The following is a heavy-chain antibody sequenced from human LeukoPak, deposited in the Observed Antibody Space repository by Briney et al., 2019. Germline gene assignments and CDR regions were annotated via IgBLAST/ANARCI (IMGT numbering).Heavy chain of an antibody. J-gene: IGHJ4*02. Sequence: PGGSLRLSCAASGFTFSSYWMSWVRQAPGKGLEWVANIKQDGSEKYYVDSVTGRFTISRDNAKNSLYLQMNSLRAEDTALYYCAKGDDYGYVVKGNYFDYWGQGTLVTVSS. V-gene: IGHV3-7*03. CDR2: IKQDGSEK. D-gene: IGHD3-16*01. CDR3: AKGDDYGYVVKGNYFDY. CDR1: GFTFSSYW.